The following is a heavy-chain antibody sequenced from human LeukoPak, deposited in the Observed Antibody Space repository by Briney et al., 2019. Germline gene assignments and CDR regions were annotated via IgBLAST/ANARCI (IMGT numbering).Heavy chain of an antibody. V-gene: IGHV3-23*01. D-gene: IGHD1-7*01. Sequence: GGSLRLSCAASGFTFSSYAMSWVRQAPGPGLEWVSAISGSGGSTYYADSVKGRFTISRDNYKNVLYLQMSSLRGEDTAVYYCAKGGLELRLVDYWGQGTLVTVSS. CDR2: ISGSGGST. CDR3: AKGGLELRLVDY. CDR1: GFTFSSYA. J-gene: IGHJ4*02.